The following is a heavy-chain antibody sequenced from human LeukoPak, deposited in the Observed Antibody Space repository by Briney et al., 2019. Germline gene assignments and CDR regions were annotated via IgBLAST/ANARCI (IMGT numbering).Heavy chain of an antibody. Sequence: PSETLSLTCAVSGGSISSGGYSWSWIRQPPGKGLEWIGYIYHSGSTYYNPSLKSRVTISVDTSKNQFSLKLTSVTAADTAVYYCASLADWYYYDDSGYPLGAFDIWGQGTMVTVSS. CDR1: GGSISSGGYS. D-gene: IGHD3-22*01. CDR3: ASLADWYYYDDSGYPLGAFDI. V-gene: IGHV4-30-2*02. J-gene: IGHJ3*02. CDR2: IYHSGST.